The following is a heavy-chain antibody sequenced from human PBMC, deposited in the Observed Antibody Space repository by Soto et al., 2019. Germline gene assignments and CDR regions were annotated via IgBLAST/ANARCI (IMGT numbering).Heavy chain of an antibody. V-gene: IGHV4-30-2*01. CDR1: GGSVTSGGHS. CDR2: IYQSEYA. D-gene: IGHD3-16*02. J-gene: IGHJ4*02. Sequence: LSLTCVVSGGSVTSGGHSWSWIRQAPGKGLEWVGSIYQSEYAYYNPSLRSRVAISVDRSNNQVSLRMTSVTAADTTIYYCARGDTRLGELSHDYWGQGTLVTVSS. CDR3: ARGDTRLGELSHDY.